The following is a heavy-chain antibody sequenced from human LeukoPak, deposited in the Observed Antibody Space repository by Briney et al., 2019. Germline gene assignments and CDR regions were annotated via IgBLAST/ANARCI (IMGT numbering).Heavy chain of an antibody. CDR2: IYPSDSDT. CDR3: ARPSNSGSDF. Sequence: GEPLKISCKASGYSFSNYWIGWVRQMPGKGLEWMGIIYPSDSDTRYSPSFQGQVTISADMSISTAYLQWSSLKASDTAMYYCARPSNSGSDFWGQGALVTVSS. J-gene: IGHJ4*02. V-gene: IGHV5-51*01. D-gene: IGHD5-12*01. CDR1: GYSFSNYW.